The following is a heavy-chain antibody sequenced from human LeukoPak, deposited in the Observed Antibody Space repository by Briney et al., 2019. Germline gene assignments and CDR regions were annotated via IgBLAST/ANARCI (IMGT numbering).Heavy chain of an antibody. CDR2: IYYSGST. Sequence: SETLSLTCTVSGGSISSSSYYWGWIRQPPGKGLEWIGSIYYSGSTYYNPSLKSRVTISVDTSKNQFSLKLSSVTAADTAVYYCASTSTSNYYYYYYMDVWGKGTTVTVS. D-gene: IGHD2-2*01. V-gene: IGHV4-39*01. CDR1: GGSISSSSYY. CDR3: ASTSTSNYYYYYYMDV. J-gene: IGHJ6*03.